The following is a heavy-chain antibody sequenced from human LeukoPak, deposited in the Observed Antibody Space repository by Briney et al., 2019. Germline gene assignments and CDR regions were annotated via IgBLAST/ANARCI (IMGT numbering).Heavy chain of an antibody. Sequence: GGSLRLSCAASGFTFSSYAMSWVRQAPGKGLEWVSTISGSGAYTYYADSVKGRFTISRDNSENTLYLQMNSLRAEDTAVYYCAKYFASGSYYKLPHWGQGTLVTVSS. CDR1: GFTFSSYA. V-gene: IGHV3-23*01. J-gene: IGHJ1*01. CDR2: ISGSGAYT. D-gene: IGHD3-10*01. CDR3: AKYFASGSYYKLPH.